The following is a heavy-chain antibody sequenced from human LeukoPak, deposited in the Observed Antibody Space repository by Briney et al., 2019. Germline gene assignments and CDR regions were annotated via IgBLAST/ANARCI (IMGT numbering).Heavy chain of an antibody. CDR2: IYTSGST. V-gene: IGHV4-59*10. CDR3: ARSKSALRHFDY. Sequence: SETLSLTCAVYGGSFSGYYWSWIRQPAGKGLEWIGRIYTSGSTNYNPSLKSRVTMSVDTSKNQFSLKLSSVTAADTAVYYCARSKSALRHFDYWGQGTLVTVSS. J-gene: IGHJ4*02. CDR1: GGSFSGYY.